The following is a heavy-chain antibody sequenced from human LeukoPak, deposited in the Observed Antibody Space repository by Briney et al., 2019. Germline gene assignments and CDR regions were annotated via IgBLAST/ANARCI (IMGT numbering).Heavy chain of an antibody. CDR2: ISGSGGST. D-gene: IGHD3-16*01. CDR1: GFTFSSYA. V-gene: IGHV3-23*01. J-gene: IGHJ4*02. Sequence: GGSLRLSCAASGFTFSSYAMSWVRQAPGKGLEWVSAISGSGGSTDYADSVKGRFTISRDNSKNTLYLQMNSLRAEDTAVYYCAKRDVTYYDYVWGTVLDYWGQGTLVTVSS. CDR3: AKRDVTYYDYVWGTVLDY.